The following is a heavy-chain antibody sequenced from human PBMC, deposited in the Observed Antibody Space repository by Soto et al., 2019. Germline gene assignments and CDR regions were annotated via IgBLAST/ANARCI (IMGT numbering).Heavy chain of an antibody. CDR2: INHSGSA. D-gene: IGHD6-19*01. Sequence: QVQLQQSGAGLLKPSETLSLTCAVYGESFSGHIWTWIRQTPGKGLQWIGQINHSGSASYNPSLKSRVTISVHPSNSQFSLERRSVTAADTAVYYCARGLITGSHYSGGWYYFDSWGQGTQVTVSS. CDR1: GESFSGHI. J-gene: IGHJ4*02. V-gene: IGHV4-34*01. CDR3: ARGLITGSHYSGGWYYFDS.